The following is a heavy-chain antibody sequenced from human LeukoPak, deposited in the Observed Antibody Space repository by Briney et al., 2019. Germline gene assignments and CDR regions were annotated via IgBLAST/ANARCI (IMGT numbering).Heavy chain of an antibody. Sequence: SETLSLTCTVSGRSISSYYWSWIRQPAGKGLEWIGRIYTSRRTNYNPPLKSRVTMSVDTSKNQFSLKLSSGTAADTAVYYCASDSGWYTPFDYWGQGTLVTVSS. CDR3: ASDSGWYTPFDY. CDR1: GRSISSYY. D-gene: IGHD6-19*01. CDR2: IYTSRRT. V-gene: IGHV4-4*07. J-gene: IGHJ4*02.